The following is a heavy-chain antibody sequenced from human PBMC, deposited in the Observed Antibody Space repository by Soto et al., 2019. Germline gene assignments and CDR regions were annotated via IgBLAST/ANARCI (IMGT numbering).Heavy chain of an antibody. D-gene: IGHD5-18*01. CDR1: GFTFSSYG. Sequence: GGSLRLSCAASGFTFSSYGMHWVRQAPGKGLEWVAVIWYDGSNKYYADSVKGRFTISRDNSKNTLYLQMNSLRAEDTAVYYCARDPTPQRRYSYSFDYWGQGTLVTVSS. V-gene: IGHV3-33*01. CDR3: ARDPTPQRRYSYSFDY. CDR2: IWYDGSNK. J-gene: IGHJ4*02.